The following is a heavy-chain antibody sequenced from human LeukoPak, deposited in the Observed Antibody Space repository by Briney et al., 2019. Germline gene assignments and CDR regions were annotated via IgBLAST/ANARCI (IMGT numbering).Heavy chain of an antibody. CDR1: GGSISSATYY. J-gene: IGHJ4*02. V-gene: IGHV4-61*02. CDR3: ARVEYSSSSVIDY. D-gene: IGHD6-6*01. Sequence: SETLSLTCTVSGGSISSATYYWSWIRQPAGKGLEWIGRIYSSGSTNYNPSLKSRVTISVDPSKNQFSLKLSSVTAADTAVYYCARVEYSSSSVIDYWGQGTLVTVSS. CDR2: IYSSGST.